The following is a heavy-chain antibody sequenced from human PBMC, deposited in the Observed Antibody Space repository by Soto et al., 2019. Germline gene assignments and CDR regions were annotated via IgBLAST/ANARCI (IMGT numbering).Heavy chain of an antibody. CDR1: RFTFSSYG. D-gene: IGHD3-10*01. J-gene: IGHJ4*02. CDR2: ISYDGSNK. Sequence: GGSLRLSCAASRFTFSSYGMHWVRQAPGKGLEWVAVISYDGSNKYYADSVKGRFTISRDNSKNTLYLQMNSLRAEDTAVYYCAKDYGSGRLNTFYFDYWGQGTLVTVSS. V-gene: IGHV3-30*18. CDR3: AKDYGSGRLNTFYFDY.